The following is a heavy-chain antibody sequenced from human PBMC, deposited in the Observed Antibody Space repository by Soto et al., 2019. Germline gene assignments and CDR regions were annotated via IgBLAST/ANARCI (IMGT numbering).Heavy chain of an antibody. V-gene: IGHV3-21*01. Sequence: GGSLRLSCAASGFILSSYTMNWVRQAPGKGLEWVSTISSSGGYMYYADSVKGRFTISRDSAKNSLYLQMNSLRVGDTAVYYCARDALGEYYFDYWGQGTLVTVSS. CDR2: ISSSGGYM. CDR3: ARDALGEYYFDY. CDR1: GFILSSYT. J-gene: IGHJ4*02.